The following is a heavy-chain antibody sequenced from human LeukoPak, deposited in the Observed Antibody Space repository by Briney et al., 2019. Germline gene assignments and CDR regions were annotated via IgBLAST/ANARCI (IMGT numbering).Heavy chain of an antibody. Sequence: GGSLRLSCAASGFTFSSYSMNWVRQAPGKGLEWVSSISSSSSYIYYADSVKGRFTISRDNAKNSLYLQMNSLRAEDTAVYYCARGLRYFDWSDYYYYYMDVWGKGTTVTVSS. CDR3: ARGLRYFDWSDYYYYYMDV. V-gene: IGHV3-21*01. CDR1: GFTFSSYS. J-gene: IGHJ6*03. D-gene: IGHD3-9*01. CDR2: ISSSSSYI.